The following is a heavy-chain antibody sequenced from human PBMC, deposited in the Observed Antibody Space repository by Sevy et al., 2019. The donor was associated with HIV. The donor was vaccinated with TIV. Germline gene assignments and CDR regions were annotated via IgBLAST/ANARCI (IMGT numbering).Heavy chain of an antibody. J-gene: IGHJ4*02. Sequence: GGSLRLSCEASGFAFSRYEMNWVRQAPGKGLEWVSYISSSGKSISYADSVKGRFTISRDNAKNSLYLQMNSLRVEDTAIYYCARDLPPSATIVAHFHYWGQGTLVTVSS. D-gene: IGHD5-12*01. V-gene: IGHV3-48*03. CDR2: ISSSGKSI. CDR1: GFAFSRYE. CDR3: ARDLPPSATIVAHFHY.